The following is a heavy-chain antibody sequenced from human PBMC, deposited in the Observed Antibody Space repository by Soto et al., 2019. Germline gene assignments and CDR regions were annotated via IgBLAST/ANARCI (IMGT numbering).Heavy chain of an antibody. CDR3: ARLPKGSMVTS. CDR1: GFRFGEHS. D-gene: IGHD2-21*02. V-gene: IGHV3-48*02. Sequence: GGSLRLSCAASGFRFGEHSMNWVRQAPGKGLEWLSYITNSGDSIYYADSVKGRFTVSRDNAKNSLFLHMNSLRDDDTAVYYCARLPKGSMVTSWGQGTLVTVSS. J-gene: IGHJ4*02. CDR2: ITNSGDSI.